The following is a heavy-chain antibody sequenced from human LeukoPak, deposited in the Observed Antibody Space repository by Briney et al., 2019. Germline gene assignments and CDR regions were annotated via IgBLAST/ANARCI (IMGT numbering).Heavy chain of an antibody. D-gene: IGHD4-17*01. CDR3: ARQNGDYQYYYYYYYMDV. CDR2: IYYSGST. Sequence: PSETLSLTCTVSGGSISSYYWSWIRQPPGKGLEWIGYIYYSGSTNYNPSLKSRVTISVDTSKNQFSLKLSSVTAADTAVYYCARQNGDYQYYYYYYYMDVWGKGTTVTISS. V-gene: IGHV4-59*01. J-gene: IGHJ6*03. CDR1: GGSISSYY.